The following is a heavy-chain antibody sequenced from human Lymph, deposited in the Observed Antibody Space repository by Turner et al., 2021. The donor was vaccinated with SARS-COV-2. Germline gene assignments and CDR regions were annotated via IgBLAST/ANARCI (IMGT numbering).Heavy chain of an antibody. CDR3: TTHSAPDY. D-gene: IGHD6-13*01. CDR2: IKAKTDGGTT. CDR1: GFTFRNAW. V-gene: IGHV3-15*01. J-gene: IGHJ4*02. Sequence: EVKLVESGGGFVMPGGSLRLSCAASGFTFRNAWMTWVRQDPRKGLELVGRIKAKTDGGTTDYAAPVKGRFTISRDDSNNTLDLQMNSLKTEDTAVYYCTTHSAPDYWGQGTLVTVSS.